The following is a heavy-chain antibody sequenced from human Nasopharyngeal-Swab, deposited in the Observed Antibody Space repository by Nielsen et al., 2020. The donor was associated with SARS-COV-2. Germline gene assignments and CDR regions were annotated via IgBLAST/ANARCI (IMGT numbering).Heavy chain of an antibody. CDR1: GFTFSSYG. Sequence: GASLKISCAASGFTFSSYGMHWVRQAPGKGLEWVAFIRYDGSNKYYADSVKGRFTISRDNSKNTLYLQMNSLRAEDTAVYYCAKDNRYSSSWYYYMDVWGKGTTVTVSS. J-gene: IGHJ6*03. CDR3: AKDNRYSSSWYYYMDV. D-gene: IGHD6-13*01. V-gene: IGHV3-30*02. CDR2: IRYDGSNK.